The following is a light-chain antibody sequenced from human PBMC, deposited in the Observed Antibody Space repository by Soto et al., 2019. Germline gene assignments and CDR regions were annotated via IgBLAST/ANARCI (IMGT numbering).Light chain of an antibody. J-gene: IGKJ4*01. CDR3: QQYDSSHVT. V-gene: IGKV3-20*01. Sequence: ENVLTQSPGTLSLSPGERATLSCRASQSVTTSYLAWYQQKPGQAPSLLIHGTSSKPTGIPDRFSGSGSGTDFTVTISRQEPEDFAVYYCQQYDSSHVTFGGGTKVEIK. CDR2: GTS. CDR1: QSVTTSY.